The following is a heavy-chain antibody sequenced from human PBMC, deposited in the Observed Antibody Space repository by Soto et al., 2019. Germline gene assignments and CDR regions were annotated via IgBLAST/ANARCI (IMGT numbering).Heavy chain of an antibody. CDR3: AREPYTYMAARLDVYYYYGMDV. J-gene: IGHJ6*02. Sequence: ASVKVSCKASGYTFTGYYMHWVRQAPGQGLEWMGWINPNSGGTNYAQKFQGRVTMTRDTSISTAYMELSRLRSDDTAVYYCAREPYTYMAARLDVYYYYGMDVWGQGTTVTVSS. V-gene: IGHV1-2*02. CDR1: GYTFTGYY. D-gene: IGHD6-6*01. CDR2: INPNSGGT.